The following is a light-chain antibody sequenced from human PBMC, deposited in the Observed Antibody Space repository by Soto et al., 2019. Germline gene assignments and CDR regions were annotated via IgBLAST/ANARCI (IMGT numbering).Light chain of an antibody. J-gene: IGKJ4*01. CDR2: GAS. V-gene: IGKV3-20*01. CDR1: QSVSSSY. CDR3: QQYGSSRNT. Sequence: EIVLTQSPSTLSLSPGERATLSCRASQSVSSSYLAWYQQKPGQAPRLLIYGASSRATGIPDRFSGSGSGTDFTLTISRLEPEDFAVYYCQQYGSSRNTFGGGTKVEIK.